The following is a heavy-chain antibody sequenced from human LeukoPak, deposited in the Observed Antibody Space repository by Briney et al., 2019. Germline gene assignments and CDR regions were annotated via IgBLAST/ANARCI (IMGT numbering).Heavy chain of an antibody. CDR2: ISVYNGNT. CDR1: GYTFTTYG. D-gene: IGHD6-13*01. Sequence: ASVKVSRKASGYTFTTYGISWVRQAPGQGLEWMGWISVYNGNTDYAQNLQGRVTMTTDTSTSTAYMELWSLRSDDTAVYYCARDPRIVAGLGFDIWGQGTMVTVSS. J-gene: IGHJ3*02. V-gene: IGHV1-18*04. CDR3: ARDPRIVAGLGFDI.